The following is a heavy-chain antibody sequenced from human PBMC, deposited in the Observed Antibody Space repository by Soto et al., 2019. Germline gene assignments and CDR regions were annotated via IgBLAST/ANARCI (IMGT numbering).Heavy chain of an antibody. CDR1: GFTVSSNY. Sequence: EVQLVESGGGLIQPGGSLRLSCAASGFTVSSNYMSWVRQAPGKGLAWVSVIYSGGSTYYADSVKGRFTISRDNSKNTLYLQMNSLRAEDTAVYYCARDSRDSSGYYLDAFDIWGQGTMVTVSS. CDR2: IYSGGST. J-gene: IGHJ3*02. D-gene: IGHD3-22*01. V-gene: IGHV3-53*01. CDR3: ARDSRDSSGYYLDAFDI.